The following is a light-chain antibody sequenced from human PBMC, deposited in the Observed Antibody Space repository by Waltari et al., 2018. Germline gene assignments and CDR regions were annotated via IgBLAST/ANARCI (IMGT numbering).Light chain of an antibody. J-gene: IGKJ2*01. V-gene: IGKV2-28*01. CDR2: LGS. Sequence: EIVMTQSPLSLPVTPGEPASISCRSTQGLLHSNGENYVDWYLQKPGQSPQYLIYLGSNRATGVPDRFTGSGSGTHFTLEITRVEAEDVGIYYCVQALQTPRTFGQGTKLEIK. CDR1: QGLLHSNGENY. CDR3: VQALQTPRT.